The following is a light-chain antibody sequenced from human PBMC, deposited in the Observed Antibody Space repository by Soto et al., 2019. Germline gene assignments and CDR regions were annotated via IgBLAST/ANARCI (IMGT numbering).Light chain of an antibody. CDR3: QQYSDSVGT. Sequence: EIVLTQSPATLSLSPGERATLSCRASQSVSSYLLWYQQKPGQTPRLLIYDTSTRATGVPARFSCSRSGPEFTLTINSLQSEDFAVYYCQQYSDSVGTFGQGTKVDIK. J-gene: IGKJ1*01. CDR1: QSVSSY. CDR2: DTS. V-gene: IGKV3-11*01.